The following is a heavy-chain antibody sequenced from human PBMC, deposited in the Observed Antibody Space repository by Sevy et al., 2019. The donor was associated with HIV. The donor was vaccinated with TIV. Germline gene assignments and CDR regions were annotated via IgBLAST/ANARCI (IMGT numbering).Heavy chain of an antibody. Sequence: GGSLRLSCVGSGFTFSNYGMTWVRQAPGKGLEWVSSISVTSARTYYADSVRGRFTVSRENSENTLYLQMNSLGAEDTAVYYCAKDPNDYCHSFDIWGQGTLVTVSS. V-gene: IGHV3-23*01. CDR3: AKDPNDYCHSFDI. CDR2: ISVTSART. D-gene: IGHD1-1*01. CDR1: GFTFSNYG. J-gene: IGHJ3*02.